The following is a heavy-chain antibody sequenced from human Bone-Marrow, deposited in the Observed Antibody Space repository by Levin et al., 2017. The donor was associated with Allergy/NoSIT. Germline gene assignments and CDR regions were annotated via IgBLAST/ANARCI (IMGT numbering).Heavy chain of an antibody. J-gene: IGHJ4*02. CDR3: ATGIVATYFDY. V-gene: IGHV4-30-4*01. CDR2: IYYSGST. CDR1: GGSISSGDYY. Sequence: SETLSLTCTVSGGSISSGDYYWSWIRQPPGTGLEWIGYIYYSGSTYYNPSLKSRVTISVDTSKNQFSLKLSSVTAADTAVYYGATGIVATYFDYWGQGTLVTVSS. D-gene: IGHD5-12*01.